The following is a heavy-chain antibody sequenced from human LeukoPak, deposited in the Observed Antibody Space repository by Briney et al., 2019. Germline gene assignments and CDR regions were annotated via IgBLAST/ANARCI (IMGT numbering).Heavy chain of an antibody. D-gene: IGHD3-10*01. CDR1: GYTFTSYG. Sequence: ASVKVSCKASGYTFTSYGISWVRQAPGQGLEWMGWISAYNGNTNYAQKLQGRVTITTDTSTSTAYMELRSLRSDDTAVYYCARDGRLGMGRGVNAFDIWGQGTMVTVSS. J-gene: IGHJ3*02. V-gene: IGHV1-18*01. CDR3: ARDGRLGMGRGVNAFDI. CDR2: ISAYNGNT.